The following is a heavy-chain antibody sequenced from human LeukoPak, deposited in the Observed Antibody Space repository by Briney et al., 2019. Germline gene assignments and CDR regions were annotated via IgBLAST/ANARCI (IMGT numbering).Heavy chain of an antibody. V-gene: IGHV1-8*03. CDR2: MNPNSGNT. CDR3: ARGPSSYYYDSSGYYGDY. CDR1: GYTFTSYV. Sequence: ASVKVSCKASGYTFTSYVINWVRQATGQGLEWMGWMNPNSGNTGYAQKFQGRVTITRNTSISTAYMELSSLRSEDTAVYYCARGPSSYYYDSSGYYGDYWGQGTLVTVSS. J-gene: IGHJ4*02. D-gene: IGHD3-22*01.